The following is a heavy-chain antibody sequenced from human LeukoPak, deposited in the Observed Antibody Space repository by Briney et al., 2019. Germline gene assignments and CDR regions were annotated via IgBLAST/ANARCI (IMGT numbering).Heavy chain of an antibody. CDR1: GYTLAELS. D-gene: IGHD3-22*01. V-gene: IGHV1-24*01. CDR3: ATVGYYYDSSAPTPNWFDP. J-gene: IGHJ5*02. CDR2: FDPEDGET. Sequence: ASVKVSCKVSGYTLAELSMHWVRQAPGKGLEWMGGFDPEDGETIYAQKFQGRVTMTEDTSTDTAYMELSSLRSEDTAVYYCATVGYYYDSSAPTPNWFDPWGQGTLVTVSS.